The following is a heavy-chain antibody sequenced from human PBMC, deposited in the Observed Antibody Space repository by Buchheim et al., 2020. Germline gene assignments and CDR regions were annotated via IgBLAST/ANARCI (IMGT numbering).Heavy chain of an antibody. CDR2: ISYVGRNK. CDR1: GFTFSSYG. CDR3: AKDHWVGYSSGWYGMDV. V-gene: IGHV3-30*18. Sequence: QVQLVESGGGVVQPGRSLRLSCAASGFTFSSYGMHWVRQAPGKGLEWLAVISYVGRNKYYADSVKGGFTTSRDNSKKPLYLQMNSLRAEDTAVYYCAKDHWVGYSSGWYGMDVWGQGTT. D-gene: IGHD6-19*01. J-gene: IGHJ6*02.